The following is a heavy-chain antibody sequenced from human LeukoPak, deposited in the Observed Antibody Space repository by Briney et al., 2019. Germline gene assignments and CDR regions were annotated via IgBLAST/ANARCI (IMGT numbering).Heavy chain of an antibody. J-gene: IGHJ4*02. V-gene: IGHV4-4*02. Sequence: SGTLSLTCAVSGGSISSSKWWSWVRQPPGKGLEWIGEIYHSGSTNYNPSLKSRVTISVDKSKNQFSLKLSSVTAADTAVYYCARDREIVATIYYYGLFDYWGQGTLVTVSS. D-gene: IGHD5-12*01. CDR2: IYHSGST. CDR3: ARDREIVATIYYYGLFDY. CDR1: GGSISSSKW.